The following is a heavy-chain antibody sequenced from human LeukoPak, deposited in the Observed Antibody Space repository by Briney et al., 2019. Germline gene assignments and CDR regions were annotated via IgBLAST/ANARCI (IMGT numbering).Heavy chain of an antibody. Sequence: ASVNVSCKASGYTFTGYYMHWVRQAPGQGLEWMGRFHPPDDEAKYLERFDGRIAITADTSTDTSYLELKGLTSDDTALYFCAVGRGFAHGRLEEWGQGTLITVSS. CDR1: GYTFTGYY. D-gene: IGHD5-12*01. J-gene: IGHJ4*02. V-gene: IGHV1-69-2*01. CDR2: FHPPDDEA. CDR3: AVGRGFAHGRLEE.